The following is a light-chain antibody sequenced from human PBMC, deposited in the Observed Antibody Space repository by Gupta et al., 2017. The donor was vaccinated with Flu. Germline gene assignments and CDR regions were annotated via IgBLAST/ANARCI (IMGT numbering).Light chain of an antibody. CDR3: QQYNDGPPIT. J-gene: IGKJ1*01. Sequence: ATLSVSPGDRATLACRASQTVRSNLAWYQQKPGQAPRVLIYGASTSATGVPARFSGFGSGTEFTLTISSLQSEDFAIYYCQQYNDGPPITFGQGTRVEIK. V-gene: IGKV3-15*01. CDR2: GAS. CDR1: QTVRSN.